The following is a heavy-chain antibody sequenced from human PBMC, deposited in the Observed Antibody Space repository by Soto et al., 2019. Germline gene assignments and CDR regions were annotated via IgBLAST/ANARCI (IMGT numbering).Heavy chain of an antibody. D-gene: IGHD6-19*01. CDR3: AREGEWLVLYYYYGMDV. CDR2: ISAYNGNT. Sequence: QVQLVQSGAEVKKPGASVKVSCKASGYTFTSYGISWVRQAPGQGLEWMGWISAYNGNTNYAQKLQGRVTMTTDTSTSTAYMELRSLGSDDTAVYYCAREGEWLVLYYYYGMDVWGQGTTVTVSS. J-gene: IGHJ6*02. V-gene: IGHV1-18*01. CDR1: GYTFTSYG.